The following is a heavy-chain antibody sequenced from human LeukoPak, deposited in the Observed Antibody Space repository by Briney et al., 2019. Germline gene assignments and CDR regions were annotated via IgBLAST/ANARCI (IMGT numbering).Heavy chain of an antibody. CDR3: TRQAYSNTFGY. V-gene: IGHV3-73*01. J-gene: IGHJ4*02. Sequence: GGSLRLSCAASGFTFSGSAMHWVRQASGKGLEWVGRIRSKANSYATAYAASVKGRFTISRDDSKNTAYLQMNSLKTEDTAVYYCTRQAYSNTFGYWGQGTLVTVSS. CDR1: GFTFSGSA. D-gene: IGHD2/OR15-2a*01. CDR2: IRSKANSYAT.